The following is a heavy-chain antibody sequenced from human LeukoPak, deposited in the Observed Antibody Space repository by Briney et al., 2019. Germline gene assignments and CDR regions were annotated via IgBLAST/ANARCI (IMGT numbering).Heavy chain of an antibody. D-gene: IGHD3-16*01. V-gene: IGHV1-18*01. Sequence: ASVKVSCKASGYTFTSYGISWVRQAPGQGLEWMGWISAYNGNTNYAQKLRGRVTMTTDTSTSTAYMELRSLRSDDTAVYYCARDEGMGEPQAYHHDAFDIWGQGTMVTVSS. CDR2: ISAYNGNT. CDR1: GYTFTSYG. J-gene: IGHJ3*02. CDR3: ARDEGMGEPQAYHHDAFDI.